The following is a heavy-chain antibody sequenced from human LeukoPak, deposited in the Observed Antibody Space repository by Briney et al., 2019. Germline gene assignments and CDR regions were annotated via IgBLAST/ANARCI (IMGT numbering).Heavy chain of an antibody. CDR3: ARDLGSDILTAGAFDI. D-gene: IGHD3-9*01. J-gene: IGHJ3*02. Sequence: GGSLRLSCAASGFTFSSYSMNWVRQAPGKGLEWVSSISSSSSYIYYADSVKGRFTISRDNAKNSLYLQMNSLRAEDTAVYYCARDLGSDILTAGAFDIWGLGTMVTVSS. CDR1: GFTFSSYS. CDR2: ISSSSSYI. V-gene: IGHV3-21*01.